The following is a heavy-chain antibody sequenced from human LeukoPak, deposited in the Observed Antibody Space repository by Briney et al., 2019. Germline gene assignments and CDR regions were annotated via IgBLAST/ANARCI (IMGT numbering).Heavy chain of an antibody. CDR1: GGSISSSSYY. D-gene: IGHD5-18*01. CDR3: ARDWYTVMVPRGLFDY. J-gene: IGHJ4*02. V-gene: IGHV4-39*07. CDR2: IYYSGST. Sequence: SETLSLTCTVTGGSISSSSYYWGWIRQPPGKGLEWIGSIYYSGSTYYNPSLKSRVTISVDTSKNQFSLKLSSVTAADTAVYYCARDWYTVMVPRGLFDYWGQGTLVTVSS.